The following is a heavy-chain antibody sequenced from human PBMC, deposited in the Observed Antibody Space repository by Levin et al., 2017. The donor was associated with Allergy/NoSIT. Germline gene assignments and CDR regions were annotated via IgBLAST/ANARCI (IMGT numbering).Heavy chain of an antibody. D-gene: IGHD3-22*01. Sequence: SLKISCAASGFTFSSYAMHWVRQAPGKGLEWVAVISYDGSNKYYADSVKGRFTISRDNSKNTLYLQMNSLRAEDTAVYYCARTKYYYDSSGIWIEYYFDYWGQGTLVTVSS. V-gene: IGHV3-30-3*01. CDR2: ISYDGSNK. J-gene: IGHJ4*02. CDR1: GFTFSSYA. CDR3: ARTKYYYDSSGIWIEYYFDY.